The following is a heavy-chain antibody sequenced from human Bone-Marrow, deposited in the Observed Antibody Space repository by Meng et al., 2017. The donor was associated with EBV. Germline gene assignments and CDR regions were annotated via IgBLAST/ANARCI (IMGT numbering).Heavy chain of an antibody. J-gene: IGHJ4*02. CDR1: GYPFTGYG. CDR3: ARDQGMRGVAVTGIDY. CDR2: NSPADDNT. Sequence: QVRQVQSGAEGKKPWASGKVSCRASGYPFTGYGISWLRQAPGQGPEWMGWNSPADDNTHTAQKFQGRITMTADTSTTTAYMELTSLTSDDTALYYCARDQGMRGVAVTGIDYWGQGTLVTVSS. V-gene: IGHV1-18*01. D-gene: IGHD6-19*01.